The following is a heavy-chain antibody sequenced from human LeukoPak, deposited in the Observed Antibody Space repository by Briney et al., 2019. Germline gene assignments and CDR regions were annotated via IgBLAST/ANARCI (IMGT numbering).Heavy chain of an antibody. CDR1: GLNFGTYW. CDR3: ARDFRGVFDY. CDR2: IKQDGTEY. J-gene: IGHJ4*02. Sequence: GGSLRLSCAASGLNFGTYWMIWLRQASGNGLEWVANIKQDGTEYYYVDSVKGRFTVSRDNTKNSLFLQMNSLRVEDTAVYFCARDFRGVFDYWGQGTLVTVSS. V-gene: IGHV3-7*01.